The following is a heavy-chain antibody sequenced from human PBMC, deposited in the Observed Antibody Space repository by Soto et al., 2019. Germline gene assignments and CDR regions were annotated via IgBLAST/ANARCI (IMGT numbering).Heavy chain of an antibody. D-gene: IGHD2-15*01. J-gene: IGHJ4*02. CDR3: AKGPTSPDYCSGGSCYHEADY. V-gene: IGHV3-23*01. CDR2: ISGSGGST. Sequence: GGSLRLSCAASGFTFSSYAMSWVRQAPGKGLEWVSAISGSGGSTYYADSVKGRFTISRDNSKNTLYLQMNSLRAEDTAVYYCAKGPTSPDYCSGGSCYHEADYWGQGTLVTVSS. CDR1: GFTFSSYA.